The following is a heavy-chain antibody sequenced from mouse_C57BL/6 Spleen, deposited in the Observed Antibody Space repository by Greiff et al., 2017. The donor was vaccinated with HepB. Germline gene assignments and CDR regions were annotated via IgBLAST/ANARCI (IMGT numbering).Heavy chain of an antibody. J-gene: IGHJ1*03. CDR2: IHPNSGST. V-gene: IGHV1-64*01. CDR3: ARSPLLRDWYFDV. CDR1: GYTFTSYW. D-gene: IGHD1-1*01. Sequence: VQLQQPGAELVKPGASVKLSFKASGYTFTSYWMHWVKQRPGQGLEWIGMIHPNSGSTNYNEKFKSKATLTVDKSSSTAYMQLSSLTSEDSAVYYCARSPLLRDWYFDVWGTGTTVTVSS.